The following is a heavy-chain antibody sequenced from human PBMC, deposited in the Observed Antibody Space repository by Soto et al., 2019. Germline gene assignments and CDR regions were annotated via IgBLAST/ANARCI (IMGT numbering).Heavy chain of an antibody. V-gene: IGHV5-51*03. CDR1: GDRFRGYW. CDR3: VRGDVGDTFWGAFYFDL. CDR2: IVPRDSDT. D-gene: IGHD3-16*01. Sequence: GESLKSAGKGTGDRFRGYWIGWVRQRPGKRPEWMGIIVPRDSDTRYSPSFQGRVTISADESISAACLQWNSLKASDSAIYYCVRGDVGDTFWGAFYFDLWGQGTQVTVS. J-gene: IGHJ4*02.